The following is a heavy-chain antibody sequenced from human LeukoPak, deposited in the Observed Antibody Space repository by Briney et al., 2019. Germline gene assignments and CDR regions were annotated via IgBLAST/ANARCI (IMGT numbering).Heavy chain of an antibody. V-gene: IGHV4-59*01. CDR3: ARAGGYCSSTSCYANENNWFDP. CDR2: IYYSGST. Sequence: SETVSLTCTVSGGSISSYYWSWIRQPPGKGLEWIGYIYYSGSTNYNPSLKSRVTISVDTSKNQFSLKLSSVTAADTAVYYCARAGGYCSSTSCYANENNWFDPWGQGTLVTVSS. J-gene: IGHJ5*02. D-gene: IGHD2-2*01. CDR1: GGSISSYY.